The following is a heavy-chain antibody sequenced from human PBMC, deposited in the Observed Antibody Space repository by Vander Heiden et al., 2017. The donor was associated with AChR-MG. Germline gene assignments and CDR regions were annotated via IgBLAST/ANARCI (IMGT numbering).Heavy chain of an antibody. CDR2: IKQDGSEK. J-gene: IGHJ4*02. CDR3: ARLSTYYDFWSGYPYFDY. D-gene: IGHD3-3*01. Sequence: EVQLVASGGGLVQPGGSLRLSCAAPGFTFSSYWMSWVRQAPGKGLEWVANIKQDGSEKYYVHSVKGRFTISRDNAKNSLYLQMNSLRAEDTAVYYCARLSTYYDFWSGYPYFDYWGQGTLVTVSS. CDR1: GFTFSSYW. V-gene: IGHV3-7*01.